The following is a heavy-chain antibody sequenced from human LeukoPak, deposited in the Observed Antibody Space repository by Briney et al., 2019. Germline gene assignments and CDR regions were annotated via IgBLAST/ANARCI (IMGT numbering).Heavy chain of an antibody. V-gene: IGHV3-9*01. Sequence: SXRLXCAVSGFTFDDYAMHWVRQAPGXGLEXXSGISWNSGSIGYADSVKGRFTISRDNAKNSLYLQMNSLRAEDTALYYCAKDSFTMVRGVKIDYWGQGTLVTVSS. CDR3: AKDSFTMVRGVKIDY. CDR1: GFTFDDYA. J-gene: IGHJ4*02. D-gene: IGHD3-10*01. CDR2: ISWNSGSI.